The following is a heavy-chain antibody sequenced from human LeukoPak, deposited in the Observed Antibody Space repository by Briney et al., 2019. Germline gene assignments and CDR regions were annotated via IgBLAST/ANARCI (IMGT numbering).Heavy chain of an antibody. D-gene: IGHD5-12*01. CDR2: IYPGDSDT. V-gene: IGHV5-51*01. Sequence: GESLKISCKGSGYSFTSYWIGWLRRMPGKGLEWMGIIYPGDSDTRYSPSFQGQVTISADKSNSTAYLQWSSLKASDTAMYYCARPEGWLQFDYWGQGTLVTVSS. J-gene: IGHJ4*02. CDR1: GYSFTSYW. CDR3: ARPEGWLQFDY.